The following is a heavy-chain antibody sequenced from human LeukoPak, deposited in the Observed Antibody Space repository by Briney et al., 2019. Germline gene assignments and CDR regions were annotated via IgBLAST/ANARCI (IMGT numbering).Heavy chain of an antibody. D-gene: IGHD6-13*01. CDR1: GYTFTGYY. Sequence: SCKASGYTFTGYYMHWVRQAPGKGLEWVAFIRYDGSNKYYADSVKGRFTISRDNSKNTLYLQMNSLRAEDTAVYYCAKQWGIAAAGTLFDYWGQGTLVTVSS. CDR2: IRYDGSNK. V-gene: IGHV3-30*02. J-gene: IGHJ4*02. CDR3: AKQWGIAAAGTLFDY.